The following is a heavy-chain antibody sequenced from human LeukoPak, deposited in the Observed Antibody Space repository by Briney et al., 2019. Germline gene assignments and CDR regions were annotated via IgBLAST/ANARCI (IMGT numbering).Heavy chain of an antibody. D-gene: IGHD6-19*01. Sequence: SETLSLTCTVSGVSISSNNYYWGWIRQPPGKGLEWIGSIYYSGSTYYNPSLKSRVIISVDTSKNQFSLKLSSVTAADTAVYYCARLGIAVAGNRAFDIWGQGTMVTVSS. CDR3: ARLGIAVAGNRAFDI. J-gene: IGHJ3*02. CDR1: GVSISSNNYY. CDR2: IYYSGST. V-gene: IGHV4-39*01.